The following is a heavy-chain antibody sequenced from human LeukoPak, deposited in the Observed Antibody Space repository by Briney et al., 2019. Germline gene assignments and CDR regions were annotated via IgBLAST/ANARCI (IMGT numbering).Heavy chain of an antibody. CDR2: ISAYNGNT. CDR1: GYTFTSYG. J-gene: IGHJ6*03. CDR3: ARVREIAYYYYMDV. D-gene: IGHD1-26*01. V-gene: IGHV1-18*01. Sequence: ASVKVSCKASGYTFTSYGISWVRQAPGQGLEWMGWISAYNGNTNYAQKLQGRVTMTTDTSTSTAYMELRSLRSDDTAVYYCARVREIAYYYYMDVWGKGTTVTISS.